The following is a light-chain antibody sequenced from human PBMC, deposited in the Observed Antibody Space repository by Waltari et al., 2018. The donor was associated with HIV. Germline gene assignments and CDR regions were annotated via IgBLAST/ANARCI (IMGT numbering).Light chain of an antibody. V-gene: IGLV2-23*02. CDR1: SSDVGGYNL. Sequence: QSALTQPDSVSGSPGQSITISCTGTSSDVGGYNLVSWYQQHPGKAPKLMIYEVSKRPSGVSNRFSGSKSGNTASLTISGLQAEDEADYYCCAYAGSTTYVIFGGGTKLTV. CDR2: EVS. J-gene: IGLJ2*01. CDR3: CAYAGSTTYVI.